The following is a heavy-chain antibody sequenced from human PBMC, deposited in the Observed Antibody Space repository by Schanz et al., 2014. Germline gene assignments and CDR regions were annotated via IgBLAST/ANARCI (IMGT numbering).Heavy chain of an antibody. D-gene: IGHD1-26*01. CDR1: GFTFSNYD. CDR2: LYTGGST. V-gene: IGHV3-66*01. J-gene: IGHJ4*02. CDR3: ARGGATRFDY. Sequence: EVQLVESGGGLVQPGGSLRLSCAASGFTFSNYDMHWVRQAPGKGLECVSVLYTGGSTFYAESVKGRFTISRDNSKNTLSLQMNSLRDEDTAVYYCARGGATRFDYWGQGTLVTVSS.